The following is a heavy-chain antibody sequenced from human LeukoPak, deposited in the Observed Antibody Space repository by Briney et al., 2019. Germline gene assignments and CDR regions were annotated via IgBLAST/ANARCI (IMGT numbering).Heavy chain of an antibody. CDR1: GDSISTSNSY. CDR3: AGTTESYDSSGFWVYYFDY. Sequence: SETLSLTCAVSGDSISTSNSYWGWIRRPPGKGLEWVGSIYYSGNTYYNPSLKSRVTISVDTSKNQFSLKLSSVTAAGTAVYYRAGTTESYDSSGFWVYYFDYWGQGTLVTVSS. D-gene: IGHD3-22*01. CDR2: IYYSGNT. V-gene: IGHV4-39*07. J-gene: IGHJ4*02.